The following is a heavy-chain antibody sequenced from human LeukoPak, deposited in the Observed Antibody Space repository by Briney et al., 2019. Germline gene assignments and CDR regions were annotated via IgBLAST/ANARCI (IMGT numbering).Heavy chain of an antibody. CDR1: GFTFSDYY. V-gene: IGHV3-11*03. CDR2: ISNSGSYT. CDR3: ARYMRGSSFPPDY. Sequence: GGSLRLSCAASGFTFSDYYMSWIRQAPGKGLEWVSYISNSGSYTNYADSVKGRFTISRDNAKNSLYLQMNSLRAEDTAVYYCARYMRGSSFPPDYWGQGTLVTVPS. D-gene: IGHD1-26*01. J-gene: IGHJ4*02.